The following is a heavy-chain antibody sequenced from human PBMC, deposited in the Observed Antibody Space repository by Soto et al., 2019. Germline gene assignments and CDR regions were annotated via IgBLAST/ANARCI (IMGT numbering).Heavy chain of an antibody. V-gene: IGHV3-23*01. CDR1: GFTSRRYA. CDR2: ISGSGSTT. Sequence: PGGSLRLSCAASGFTSRRYAISWVRQAPGKGLEWVSSISGSGSTTYYADSVRGRFTISRDNSKTTMYLQMHSLRAEESAIYYCEKGLSYYYDGVDDAFDMWGQGTMVTVSS. J-gene: IGHJ3*02. CDR3: EKGLSYYYDGVDDAFDM. D-gene: IGHD3-22*01.